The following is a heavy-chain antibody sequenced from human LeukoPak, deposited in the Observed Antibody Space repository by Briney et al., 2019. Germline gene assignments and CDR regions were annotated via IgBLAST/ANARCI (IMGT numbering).Heavy chain of an antibody. J-gene: IGHJ4*02. V-gene: IGHV4-39*07. CDR1: GGSISSSSYY. CDR2: IYYSGST. D-gene: IGHD6-19*01. CDR3: ARGLFVAVAGAEYFDY. Sequence: PSETLSLTCTVSGGSISSSSYYWGWIRQPPGKGLEWIGSIYYSGSTYYNPSLKSRVTISVDTSKNQFSLKLSSVTAADTAVYYCARGLFVAVAGAEYFDYWGQGTLVTVSS.